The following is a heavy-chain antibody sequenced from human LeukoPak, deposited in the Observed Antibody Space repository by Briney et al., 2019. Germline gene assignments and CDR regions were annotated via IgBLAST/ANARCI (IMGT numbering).Heavy chain of an antibody. CDR2: INHSGST. CDR1: GGSFSGYY. CDR3: ARESYSSSWFRGELDY. J-gene: IGHJ4*02. D-gene: IGHD6-13*01. V-gene: IGHV4-34*01. Sequence: SETLSLTCAVYGGSFSGYYWSWIRQPPGKGLEWIGEINHSGSTNYNPSLKSRVTISVDKSKNQFSLKLGSVTAADTAVYYCARESYSSSWFRGELDYWGQGTLVTVSS.